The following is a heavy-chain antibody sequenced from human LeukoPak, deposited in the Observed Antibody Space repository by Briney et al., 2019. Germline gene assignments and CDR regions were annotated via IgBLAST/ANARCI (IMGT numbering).Heavy chain of an antibody. D-gene: IGHD3-9*01. CDR3: AQGNYDILTGYPPSWFDP. J-gene: IGHJ5*02. V-gene: IGHV4-61*02. Sequence: NPSQTLSLTCTVSGGSISSGSYYWSWIRRPAGKGLEWIGRIYTSGSTNYNPSLKSRVTISVDTSKNQFSLKLSSVTAADTAVYYCAQGNYDILTGYPPSWFDPWGQGTLATVSS. CDR1: GGSISSGSYY. CDR2: IYTSGST.